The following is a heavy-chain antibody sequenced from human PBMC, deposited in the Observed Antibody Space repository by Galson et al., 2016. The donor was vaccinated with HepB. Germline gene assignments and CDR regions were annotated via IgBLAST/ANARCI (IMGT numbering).Heavy chain of an antibody. D-gene: IGHD3-10*01. CDR3: ARDRGMRGDSPSDY. CDR2: SWFDGSDE. J-gene: IGHJ4*02. Sequence: SLRLSCAASGFTFRTYGIHWVRQAPGKGLEWVAVSWFDGSDEYYGDSVKGRFTISRDNSKNTLYLQMNSLRAEDTAVYYCARDRGMRGDSPSDYWGQGTLVTVSS. CDR1: GFTFRTYG. V-gene: IGHV3-33*01.